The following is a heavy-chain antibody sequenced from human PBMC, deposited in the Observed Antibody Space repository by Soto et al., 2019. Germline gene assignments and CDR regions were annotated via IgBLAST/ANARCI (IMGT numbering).Heavy chain of an antibody. J-gene: IGHJ4*02. CDR2: IYYSGST. CDR3: ASRKSSPYFDY. Sequence: TLSLTCTVSGGSINSGGYYWIWIRQHPGKGLEWIGYIYYSGSTYYNPSLKSRVTISVDTSKNQFSLKLSSVTAADTAVYYCASRKSSPYFDYWGQGTLVTVSS. CDR1: GGSINSGGYY. D-gene: IGHD3-10*01. V-gene: IGHV4-30-4*08.